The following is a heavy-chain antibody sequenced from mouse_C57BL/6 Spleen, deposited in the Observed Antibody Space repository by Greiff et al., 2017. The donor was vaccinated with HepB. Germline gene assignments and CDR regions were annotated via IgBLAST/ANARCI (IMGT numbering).Heavy chain of an antibody. CDR1: GFSLTSYG. Sequence: VMLVESGPGLVAPSQSLSITCTVSGFSLTSYGVHWVRQPPGKGLEWLVVIWSDGSTTYNSALKSRLSLSKDNSKSQVFLKMNSLQTDDTAMYYCARHRGNYLYYAMDYWGQGTSVTVSS. D-gene: IGHD2-1*01. CDR3: ARHRGNYLYYAMDY. J-gene: IGHJ4*01. CDR2: IWSDGST. V-gene: IGHV2-6-1*01.